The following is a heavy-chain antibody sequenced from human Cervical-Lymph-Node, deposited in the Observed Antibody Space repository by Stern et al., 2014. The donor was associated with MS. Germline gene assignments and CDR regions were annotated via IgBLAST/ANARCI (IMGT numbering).Heavy chain of an antibody. Sequence: VQLVQSGAEVKKPGASVKVSCKTSGDSFTTYAMHWVRQAPGQRLEWLGWISAGGDTKYSQKFQDRVTITRDTSASTAYMEVSSLKSEDTATYYCASAGGWYEPDYWGQGTLVTVSS. CDR3: ASAGGWYEPDY. CDR1: GDSFTTYA. CDR2: ISAGGDT. V-gene: IGHV1-3*01. D-gene: IGHD6-19*01. J-gene: IGHJ4*02.